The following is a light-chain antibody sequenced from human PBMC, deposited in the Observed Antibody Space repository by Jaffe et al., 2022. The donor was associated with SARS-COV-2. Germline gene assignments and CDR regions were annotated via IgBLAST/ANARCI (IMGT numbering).Light chain of an antibody. CDR3: QQYYSAPLT. V-gene: IGKV4-1*01. CDR2: WAS. Sequence: DIVMTQSPDSLAVSLGERATINCKSSQSVLYSTNNENYLAWYQQKPGQPPKLLFYWASNRESGVPARFSGSGSGTDFTLTISSLQAEDVAVYYCQQYYSAPLTFGGGTKVEIK. J-gene: IGKJ4*01. CDR1: QSVLYSTNNENY.